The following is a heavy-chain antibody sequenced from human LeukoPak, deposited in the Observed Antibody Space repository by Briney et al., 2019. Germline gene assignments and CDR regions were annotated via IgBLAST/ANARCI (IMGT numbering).Heavy chain of an antibody. CDR2: ISSSGSTI. J-gene: IGHJ6*04. V-gene: IGHV3-48*03. CDR1: GFTFSSYE. CDR3: AELGITMIGGV. Sequence: PGGSLRLSCAASGFTFSSYEMNWVRQAPGKGLEWVSYISSSGSTIYYADSVKGRFTISRDNAKNSLYLQMNSLRAEDTAVYYCAELGITMIGGVWGKGTTVSICS. D-gene: IGHD3-10*02.